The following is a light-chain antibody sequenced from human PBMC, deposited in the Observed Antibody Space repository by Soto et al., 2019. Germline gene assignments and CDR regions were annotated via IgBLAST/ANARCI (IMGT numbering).Light chain of an antibody. CDR2: CDS. Sequence: SYELTQPPSVSVAPGKTARITCGGNNIGSESVHWYQQKPGQAPVLVIYCDSDRPSGIPERFSGSHSGNTASLTISRVEAGDEADYYCQVWDRSSGHVVFGGGTKLTVL. V-gene: IGLV3-21*04. CDR3: QVWDRSSGHVV. J-gene: IGLJ2*01. CDR1: NIGSES.